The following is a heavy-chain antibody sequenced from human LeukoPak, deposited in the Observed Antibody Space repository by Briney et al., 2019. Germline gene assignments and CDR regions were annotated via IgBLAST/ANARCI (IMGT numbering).Heavy chain of an antibody. CDR2: IYSDAST. Sequence: GGSLRLSCAASGFTVRSNYMSWVRQAPGKGLEWVSEIYSDASTYYAASVKGRFSISRDNSKNTVHLQMSSLRAEDTAVYYCARELREHGVFDIWGQGTMVTVSS. CDR1: GFTVRSNY. D-gene: IGHD1-26*01. J-gene: IGHJ3*02. V-gene: IGHV3-53*01. CDR3: ARELREHGVFDI.